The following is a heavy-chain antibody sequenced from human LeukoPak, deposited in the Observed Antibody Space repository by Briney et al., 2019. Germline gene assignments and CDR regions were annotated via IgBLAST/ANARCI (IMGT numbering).Heavy chain of an antibody. CDR2: INPHSGGT. Sequence: ASVKVSCKASGYTFTIYDINWVRQATGQGLEWMGWINPHSGGTNYEQKFQGRVTMTTDTSTSTAYMELSSLKSDDTAVYYCATYYYDRSGYYYLRRWGQGTLVIVSS. J-gene: IGHJ4*02. D-gene: IGHD3-22*01. CDR3: ATYYYDRSGYYYLRR. CDR1: GYTFTIYD. V-gene: IGHV1-2*02.